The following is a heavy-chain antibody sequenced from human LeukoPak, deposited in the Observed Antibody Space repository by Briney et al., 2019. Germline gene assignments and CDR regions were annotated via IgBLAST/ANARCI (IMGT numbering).Heavy chain of an antibody. V-gene: IGHV4-30-2*01. J-gene: IGHJ3*02. D-gene: IGHD4-17*01. Sequence: SETLSLTCAVSGGSISSGGYSWSWIRQPPGKGLEWIGYIYHSGSTYYNPSLKSRVTISVDRSKNQFSLKLSSVTAADTAVYYCARERDYGDYMRAFDIWGQGTMVTVSS. CDR3: ARERDYGDYMRAFDI. CDR2: IYHSGST. CDR1: GGSISSGGYS.